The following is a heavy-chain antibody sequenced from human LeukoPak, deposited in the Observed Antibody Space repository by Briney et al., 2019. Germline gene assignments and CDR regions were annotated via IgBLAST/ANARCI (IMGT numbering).Heavy chain of an antibody. CDR1: GYSFTTYW. Sequence: GESLEISWKGSGYSFTTYWIAWGRQMPGKGLGWIGIIYPGDSDTTYSPFFQGQVTLSADRSLSTAYLQWSSLQASHPALNFVVRIQTNWESAYDIWGQGTMATVSS. J-gene: IGHJ3*02. CDR2: IYPGDSDT. D-gene: IGHD1-14*01. V-gene: IGHV5-51*01. CDR3: VRIQTNWESAYDI.